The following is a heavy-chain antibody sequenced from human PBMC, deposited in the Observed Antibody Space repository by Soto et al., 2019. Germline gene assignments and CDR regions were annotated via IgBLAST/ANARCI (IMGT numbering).Heavy chain of an antibody. V-gene: IGHV1-24*01. CDR1: GYTLTELS. Sequence: ASVKVSCTVSGYTLTELSMHWVRQAPGKGLEWMGGFDPEDGETIYAQKFQGRVTMTEDTSTDTAYMELSSLRSEDTAVYYCATVERKAAYCGGYYYYGMDVWGQGTTVTVS. J-gene: IGHJ6*02. CDR2: FDPEDGET. CDR3: ATVERKAAYCGGYYYYGMDV. D-gene: IGHD2-21*01.